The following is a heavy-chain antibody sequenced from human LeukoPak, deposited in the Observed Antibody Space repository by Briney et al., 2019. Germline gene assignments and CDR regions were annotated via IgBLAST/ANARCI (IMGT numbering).Heavy chain of an antibody. D-gene: IGHD2-2*01. Sequence: SETLSLTCTVSGGSVSSGSYYWSWIRQPPGKGLEWIGYIYYSGSTNYNPSLKSRVTISVDTSKNQFSLKLSSVTAADTAVYYCASGDCSSTSCPIAWFDRWGQGTLVTVSS. V-gene: IGHV4-61*01. CDR3: ASGDCSSTSCPIAWFDR. CDR2: IYYSGST. CDR1: GGSVSSGSYY. J-gene: IGHJ5*02.